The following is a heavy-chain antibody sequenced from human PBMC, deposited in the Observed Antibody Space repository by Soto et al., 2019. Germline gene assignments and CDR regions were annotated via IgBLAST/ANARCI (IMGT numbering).Heavy chain of an antibody. Sequence: PGGSLRLSCAASGFTFRNYAMSWVRQAPGKGLEWVSSLSGDSSDRYYAASVLGRFTLSRDYSKNTLFLQMNSLRVEDTAVYYCAKRCSGSSPMGRLDYWGQGTLVTVSS. CDR3: AKRCSGSSPMGRLDY. CDR2: LSGDSSDR. D-gene: IGHD6-6*01. V-gene: IGHV3-23*01. J-gene: IGHJ4*02. CDR1: GFTFRNYA.